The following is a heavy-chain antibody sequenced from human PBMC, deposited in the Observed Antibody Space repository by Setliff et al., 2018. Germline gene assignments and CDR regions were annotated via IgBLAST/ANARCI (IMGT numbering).Heavy chain of an antibody. V-gene: IGHV1-2*02. CDR2: INPNSGGT. J-gene: IGHJ3*02. Sequence: VASVKVSCKASGYTFTGYYMHWVRQAPGQGLEWVGWINPNSGGTNYAQKFQGRVTMTRDTSISTAYMELSRLRSDDTAVYNCASGGGSSSWYDAFDIWGQGTMVTVSS. CDR1: GYTFTGYY. CDR3: ASGGGSSSWYDAFDI. D-gene: IGHD6-13*01.